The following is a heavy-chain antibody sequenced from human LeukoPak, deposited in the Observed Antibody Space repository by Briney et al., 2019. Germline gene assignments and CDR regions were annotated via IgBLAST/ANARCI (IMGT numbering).Heavy chain of an antibody. V-gene: IGHV4-59*08. CDR2: ILYSGST. CDR1: SGSLSGYY. CDR3: ARQSYGGAYYFFGY. Sequence: SETLSLTCTVSSGSLSGYYWTWIRQPPGKGLEWIGNILYSGSTNYNPSLKSRVTISLDTSKKQFSLKLTSVTAADTAVYYCARQSYGGAYYFFGYWGQGTLVAVSS. D-gene: IGHD1-26*01. J-gene: IGHJ4*02.